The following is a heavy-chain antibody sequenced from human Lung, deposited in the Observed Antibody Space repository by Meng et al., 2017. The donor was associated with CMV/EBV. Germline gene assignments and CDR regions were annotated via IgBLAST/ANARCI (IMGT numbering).Heavy chain of an antibody. V-gene: IGHV3-15*01. CDR2: IKSKIDGGTT. CDR1: GFTFSNAW. J-gene: IGHJ4*02. D-gene: IGHD2-2*01. CDR3: TTDQCSSTSCSIRAPGY. Sequence: GESLKISCAASGFTFSNAWMSWVRQAPGKGLEWAGRIKSKIDGGTTDYAAPVKGRFTISRDDSKNTLYLQMNSLKTEDTAVYYCTTDQCSSTSCSIRAPGYWGQGTLVTVSS.